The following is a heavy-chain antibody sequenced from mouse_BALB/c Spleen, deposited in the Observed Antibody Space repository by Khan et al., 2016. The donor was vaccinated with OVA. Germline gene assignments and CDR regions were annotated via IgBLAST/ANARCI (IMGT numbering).Heavy chain of an antibody. V-gene: IGHV9-1*02. J-gene: IGHJ4*01. CDR2: IFTYTGQP. CDR3: ARGAYYDAMDY. CDR1: GYTFTNYG. D-gene: IGHD2-10*01. Sequence: QIQLVQSGPALRKPGETVKISCKASGYTFTNYGLNWVKQAPGKDLKWMGWIFTYTGQPTYADDFKGRFAFSLETSASTAYLQINNLKNEDMATSFCARGAYYDAMDYWGQGTSVTVSS.